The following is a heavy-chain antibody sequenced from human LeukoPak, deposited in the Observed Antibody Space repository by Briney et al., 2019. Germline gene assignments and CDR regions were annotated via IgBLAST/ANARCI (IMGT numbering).Heavy chain of an antibody. V-gene: IGHV4-59*08. CDR2: IYYSGST. D-gene: IGHD3-22*01. J-gene: IGHJ4*02. Sequence: PSETLSLTCTVSGGSINNYYWSWIRQPPGQGLECIGQIYYSGSTNYNPSLKSRVTISVDTSKNQFSLNLRSVPAADTAIYYCARRQYYDSSGYWYYFDYWGRGILVTVSS. CDR1: GGSINNYY. CDR3: ARRQYYDSSGYWYYFDY.